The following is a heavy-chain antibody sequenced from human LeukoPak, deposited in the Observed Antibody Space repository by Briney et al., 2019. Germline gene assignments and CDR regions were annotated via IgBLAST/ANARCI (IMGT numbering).Heavy chain of an antibody. CDR3: ARDSEKEYCSSTSCYLYNWFDP. V-gene: IGHV3-21*01. CDR2: ISSSSSYI. D-gene: IGHD2-2*01. CDR1: GFTFSSYS. J-gene: IGHJ5*02. Sequence: GGSLRLSCAASGFTFSSYSMNWVRQAPGKGLEWVSSISSSSSYIYYADSVKGRFTISRDNAENSLYLQMNSLRAEDTAVYYCARDSEKEYCSSTSCYLYNWFDPWGQGTLVTVSS.